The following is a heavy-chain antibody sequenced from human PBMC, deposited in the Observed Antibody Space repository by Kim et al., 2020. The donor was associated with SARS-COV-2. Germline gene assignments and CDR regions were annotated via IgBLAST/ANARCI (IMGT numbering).Heavy chain of an antibody. J-gene: IGHJ5*02. CDR3: AKDTSMRELLRRWFDP. Sequence: GGSLRLSCAASGFTFSSYAMSWVRQAPGKGLEWVSAISGSGGSTYYADSVKGRFTISRDNSKNTLYLQMNSLRAEDTAVYYCAKDTSMRELLRRWFDPWGQGTLVTVSS. CDR1: GFTFSSYA. V-gene: IGHV3-23*01. CDR2: ISGSGGST. D-gene: IGHD1-26*01.